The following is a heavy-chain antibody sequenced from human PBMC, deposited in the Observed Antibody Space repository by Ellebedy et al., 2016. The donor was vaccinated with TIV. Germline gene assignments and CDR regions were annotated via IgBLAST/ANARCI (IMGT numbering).Heavy chain of an antibody. CDR1: GGSISRYY. CDR3: ARGPYYDILTGYSEGDAFDI. V-gene: IGHV4-59*12. D-gene: IGHD3-9*01. CDR2: IYYSGST. J-gene: IGHJ3*02. Sequence: SETLSLTCTVSGGSISRYYWSWIRQPPGKGLEWIGYIYYSGSTSYNPSLKSRVTISVGTSKNQFSLKLSSVTAADTAVYYCARGPYYDILTGYSEGDAFDIWGQGTMVTVSS.